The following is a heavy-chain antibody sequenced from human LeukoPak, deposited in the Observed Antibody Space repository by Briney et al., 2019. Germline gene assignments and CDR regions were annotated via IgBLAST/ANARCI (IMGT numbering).Heavy chain of an antibody. CDR2: IYTSGST. CDR1: GGSISSYY. CDR3: ARPYYYDSRIDP. J-gene: IGHJ5*02. Sequence: SETLSLTCTVSGGSISSYYWSWIRQPPGKGLEWIGYIYTSGSTNYNPSLKSRVTISVDTSKNQFSLKLSSVTAADTAVYYCARPYYYDSRIDPWGQGILVTVSS. V-gene: IGHV4-4*09. D-gene: IGHD3-22*01.